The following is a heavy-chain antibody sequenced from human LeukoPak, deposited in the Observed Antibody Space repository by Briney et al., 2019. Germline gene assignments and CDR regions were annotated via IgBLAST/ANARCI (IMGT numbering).Heavy chain of an antibody. V-gene: IGHV3-21*01. J-gene: IGHJ4*02. D-gene: IGHD2-15*01. CDR1: GFTFSSYS. CDR2: ISSSSSYI. CDR3: ARDQVVVVAATPHFDY. Sequence: PGGSLRLSCAASGFTFSSYSMNWVRQAPGKGLEWVSSISSSSSYIYYADSVKGRFTIYRDNAKNSLYLQMNSLRAEDTAVYYCARDQVVVVAATPHFDYWGRGTLVTVSS.